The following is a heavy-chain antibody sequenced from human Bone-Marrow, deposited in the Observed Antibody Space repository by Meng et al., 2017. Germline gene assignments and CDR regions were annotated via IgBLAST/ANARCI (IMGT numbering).Heavy chain of an antibody. CDR3: AHSGGYDFEGWFDP. CDR2: IYWDDDK. J-gene: IGHJ5*02. V-gene: IGHV2-5*02. Sequence: QITLKESGPTLVKPTQTLTLTCTFSGFSLSTSGVGVGWIRQPPGKALEWLALIYWDDDKRYSLSLKSRLTITKDTSKNQVVLTMTNMDPVDTATYYCAHSGGYDFEGWFDPWGQGTLVTVSS. D-gene: IGHD5-12*01. CDR1: GFSLSTSGVG.